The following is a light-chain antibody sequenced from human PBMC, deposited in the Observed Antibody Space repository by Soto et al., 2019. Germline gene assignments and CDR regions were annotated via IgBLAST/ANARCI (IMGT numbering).Light chain of an antibody. CDR3: QQSATAPRM. CDR2: SAS. J-gene: IGKJ1*01. Sequence: DIQMTQSPSSLSASVGDRVTITCRASQSISTYLNWYQHKPGKAPYLLMYSASSVQSGVPSRFSGSGSGTDFTLTISSLQPEDFATYYCQQSATAPRMFGQGTKVEIK. CDR1: QSISTY. V-gene: IGKV1-39*01.